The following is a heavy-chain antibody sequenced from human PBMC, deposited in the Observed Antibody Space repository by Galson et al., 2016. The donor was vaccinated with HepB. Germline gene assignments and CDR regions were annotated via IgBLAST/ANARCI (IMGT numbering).Heavy chain of an antibody. CDR2: INTDGGTT. Sequence: SLRLSCAASGFTFSNYWMHWVRQAPGKGLMWVSHINTDGGTTNYADSVKGRFTISRDNAKNTLFLQMNSLRADDTAVYYCFADLRCSSPSCSPRWFDPWGQGTQVTVSS. CDR3: FADLRCSSPSCSPRWFDP. V-gene: IGHV3-74*01. J-gene: IGHJ5*02. CDR1: GFTFSNYW. D-gene: IGHD2-2*01.